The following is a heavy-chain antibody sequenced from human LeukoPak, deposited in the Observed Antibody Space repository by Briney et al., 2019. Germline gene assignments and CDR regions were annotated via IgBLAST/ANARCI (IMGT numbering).Heavy chain of an antibody. D-gene: IGHD6-13*01. V-gene: IGHV4-39*07. CDR3: ARATRYSSSWPFDY. Sequence: SETLSLTCTVSGGSISSSSYYWDWIRQPPGKGLEWIGSINYSGSTYYNPSLKSRVIISVDTSKNQFSLKMRSVTAADTAVYYCARATRYSSSWPFDYWGQGTLVTVSS. CDR2: INYSGST. J-gene: IGHJ4*02. CDR1: GGSISSSSYY.